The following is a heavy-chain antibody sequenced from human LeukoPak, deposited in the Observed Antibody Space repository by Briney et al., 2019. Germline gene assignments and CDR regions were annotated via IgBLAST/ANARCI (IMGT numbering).Heavy chain of an antibody. J-gene: IGHJ4*02. V-gene: IGHV4-34*01. D-gene: IGHD3-22*01. CDR1: EMSFSAYY. CDR2: INYGGST. Sequence: SETLSLTCAVSEMSFSAYYWNWIRQSPGKGLEWIGEINYGGSTKYTSSLEGRGTILIDTSKNQFSLKLSSVTAADTAVYYCARDHGQNYYDSSGFDYWGQGTLVTVSS. CDR3: ARDHGQNYYDSSGFDY.